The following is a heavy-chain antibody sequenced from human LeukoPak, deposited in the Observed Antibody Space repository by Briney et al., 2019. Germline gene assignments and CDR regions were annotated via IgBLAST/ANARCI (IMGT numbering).Heavy chain of an antibody. CDR3: ASHCSSTSCRDYFDY. CDR2: IYYSGST. V-gene: IGHV4-59*01. Sequence: PSETLSLTCTVSGGSISSYYWSWIRQPPGKGREGIGYIYYSGSTNYNPSLKSRVTISVDTSKDQFSLKLSSVTAADTAVYYCASHCSSTSCRDYFDYWGQGTLVTVSS. J-gene: IGHJ4*02. D-gene: IGHD2-2*01. CDR1: GGSISSYY.